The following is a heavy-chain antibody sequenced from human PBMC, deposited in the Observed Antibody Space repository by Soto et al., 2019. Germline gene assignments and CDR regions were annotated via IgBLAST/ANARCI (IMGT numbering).Heavy chain of an antibody. Sequence: EASVKVSCKASGGTFSSYAISWVRQAPGQGLEWMGGIIPIFGTANYAQKFQGRVTITADESTSTAYMELSSLRSEDTAVYYCARVMATIDAFDIWGQGTMVTVSS. CDR1: GGTFSSYA. CDR3: ARVMATIDAFDI. V-gene: IGHV1-69*13. J-gene: IGHJ3*02. D-gene: IGHD5-12*01. CDR2: IIPIFGTA.